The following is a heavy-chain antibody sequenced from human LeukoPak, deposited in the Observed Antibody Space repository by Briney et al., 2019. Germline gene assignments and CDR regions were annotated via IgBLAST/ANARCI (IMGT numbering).Heavy chain of an antibody. J-gene: IGHJ4*02. V-gene: IGHV3-23*01. CDR3: AKDRGSGYHYFDY. Sequence: GGSLRLSCAASGFTFDYSAMTWVRQAPEKGLEWVSTINTGDITFYANSVKGRFTISRDNSKNALFLQMNSLRAEDTAVYYCAKDRGSGYHYFDYWGQGTLVTVSS. CDR2: INTGDIT. CDR1: GFTFDYSA. D-gene: IGHD3-22*01.